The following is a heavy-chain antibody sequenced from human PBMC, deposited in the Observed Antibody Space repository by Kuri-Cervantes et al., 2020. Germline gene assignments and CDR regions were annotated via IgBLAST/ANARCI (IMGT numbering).Heavy chain of an antibody. J-gene: IGHJ4*02. CDR3: ARDHKWAFDY. Sequence: GESLKISCAASGFTINDYAMNWVRQAPGKGLEWVSTVSGHGQNKYYADSVKGRFTISRDDAKNSLDLQMSSLTDEDTAVYYCARDHKWAFDYWGQGILVTVSS. CDR1: GFTINDYA. CDR2: VSGHGQNK. D-gene: IGHD1-26*01. V-gene: IGHV3-23*01.